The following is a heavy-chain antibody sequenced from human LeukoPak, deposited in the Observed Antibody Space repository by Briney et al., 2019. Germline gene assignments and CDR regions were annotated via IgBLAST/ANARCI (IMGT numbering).Heavy chain of an antibody. CDR2: ISSSSSYI. CDR1: GFTFSSYS. J-gene: IGHJ6*03. CDR3: ARVYYDFWSGSNYYYMDV. Sequence: GGSLRLSCAASGFTFSSYSMNWVRQAPGKGLEWVSSISSSSSYIYYADSVKGRFTISRDNAKNALYLQMNSLRAEDTAVYYCARVYYDFWSGSNYYYMDVWGKGTTVTVSS. D-gene: IGHD3-3*01. V-gene: IGHV3-21*01.